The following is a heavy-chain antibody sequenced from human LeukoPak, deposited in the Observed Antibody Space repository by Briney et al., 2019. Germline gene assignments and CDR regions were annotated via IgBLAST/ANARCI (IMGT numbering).Heavy chain of an antibody. CDR1: GDSISNYY. D-gene: IGHD3-22*01. Sequence: SETLSLTCTVSGDSISNYYWSWIRQPPGKGLEWIGYIYHSGSTKYNPSLESRVTISVDTSKNQFSLKLSSVTAADTAVYYCTRVYDSSGFFWFDPWGQGTLVTVSS. V-gene: IGHV4-59*01. J-gene: IGHJ5*02. CDR2: IYHSGST. CDR3: TRVYDSSGFFWFDP.